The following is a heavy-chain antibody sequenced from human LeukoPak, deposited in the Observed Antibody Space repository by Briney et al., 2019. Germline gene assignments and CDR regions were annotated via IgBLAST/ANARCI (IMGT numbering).Heavy chain of an antibody. CDR1: GFIFDDYA. CDR3: ARHLWFGESLKSYHFDY. Sequence: PGGSLRLSCAASGFIFDDYAMHWVRQAPGKGLEWVSGISWNSGSTGYADSVKGRFTISRDNAKNSLYLQMNSLRAEDTALYYCARHLWFGESLKSYHFDYWGQGTLVAVSS. J-gene: IGHJ4*02. CDR2: ISWNSGST. V-gene: IGHV3-20*04. D-gene: IGHD3-10*01.